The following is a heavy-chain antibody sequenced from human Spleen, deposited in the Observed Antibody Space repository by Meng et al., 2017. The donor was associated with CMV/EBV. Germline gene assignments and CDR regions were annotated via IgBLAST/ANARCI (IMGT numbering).Heavy chain of an antibody. CDR2: ISGSSSFI. CDR1: GFTFSRYT. J-gene: IGHJ6*02. CDR3: ARDQEDTRELLPIHKGMDV. Sequence: GESLKISCAASGFTFSRYTMNWVRQAPGKGLEWVSSISGSSSFIYYADSVMGRFTISRDNAKNSLYLQMNSLRAEDTAVYYCARDQEDTRELLPIHKGMDVRGQGTTVTVSS. D-gene: IGHD1-7*01. V-gene: IGHV3-21*01.